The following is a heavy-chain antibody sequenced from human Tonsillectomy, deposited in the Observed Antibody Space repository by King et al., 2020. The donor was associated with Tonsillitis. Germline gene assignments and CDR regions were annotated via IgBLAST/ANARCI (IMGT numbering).Heavy chain of an antibody. Sequence: QLVQSGGGVVQPGRSLRLSCAASGFTFSSHGMHWVRQAPGKGLEWVAAISYDGSHKYYADSVKGRFTISRDNSKNTLYLQMNSLRAEDTAVYYCAKEPRPVPGAEYFQHWGQGSLVTVSS. D-gene: IGHD6-19*01. CDR2: ISYDGSHK. V-gene: IGHV3-30*18. CDR1: GFTFSSHG. CDR3: AKEPRPVPGAEYFQH. J-gene: IGHJ1*01.